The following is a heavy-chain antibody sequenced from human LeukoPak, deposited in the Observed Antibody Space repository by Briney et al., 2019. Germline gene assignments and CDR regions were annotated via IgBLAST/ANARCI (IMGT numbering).Heavy chain of an antibody. CDR1: GFTFSSYW. CDR2: IKQDGSEK. J-gene: IGHJ4*02. V-gene: IGHV3-7*01. Sequence: PGGSLRLSCAASGFTFSSYWMSWVRQAPGKGLEWVANIKQDGSEKYYADSVKGRFTISRDNSKNTLYLQMNSLRTEDTALYYCAKIRVVFNWNYAYYFDSWGQGTLVTVSS. D-gene: IGHD1-7*01. CDR3: AKIRVVFNWNYAYYFDS.